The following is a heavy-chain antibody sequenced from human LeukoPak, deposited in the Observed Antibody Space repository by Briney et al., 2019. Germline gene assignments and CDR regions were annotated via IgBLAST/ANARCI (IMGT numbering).Heavy chain of an antibody. D-gene: IGHD4-17*01. CDR1: GFTFSSYG. J-gene: IGHJ4*01. Sequence: GRSLRLSCAASGFTFSSYGMHWVRQAPGKGLEWVAVIWYDGSNKYYADSVKGRFTISRDNFKNTLYLQMNSLRAEDTAVYYCASDYGEIFNFYNWGHRTLVTVSS. CDR2: IWYDGSNK. CDR3: ASDYGEIFNFYN. V-gene: IGHV3-33*01.